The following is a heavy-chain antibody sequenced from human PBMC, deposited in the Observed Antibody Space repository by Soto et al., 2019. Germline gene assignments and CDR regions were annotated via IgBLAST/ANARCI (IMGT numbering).Heavy chain of an antibody. Sequence: QMQLVQSGPEVKKPGTSVKVSCKASGFTFTSSAVQWVRQARGQRLEWIGWIVVGSGNTNYAQKFQERVTITRDMSTSTAYMELSSLRSEDTAVYYCAAPGRWLQSPSDFDYWGQGTLVTVSS. CDR3: AAPGRWLQSPSDFDY. J-gene: IGHJ4*02. D-gene: IGHD5-12*01. CDR2: IVVGSGNT. CDR1: GFTFTSSA. V-gene: IGHV1-58*01.